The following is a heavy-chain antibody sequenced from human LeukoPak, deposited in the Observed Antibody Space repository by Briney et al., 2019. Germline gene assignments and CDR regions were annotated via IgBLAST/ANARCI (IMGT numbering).Heavy chain of an antibody. CDR1: GFTFSSYS. V-gene: IGHV3-21*01. CDR3: ARDRGGYYRDYFDY. J-gene: IGHJ4*02. Sequence: GSLRLSCAASGFTFSSYSMNWVRQAPGKGLEWVSSISSSSSYIYYADSVKGRFTISRDNAKNSLYPQMNSLRAEDTAVYYCARDRGGYYRDYFDYWGQGTLVTVSS. CDR2: ISSSSSYI. D-gene: IGHD3-22*01.